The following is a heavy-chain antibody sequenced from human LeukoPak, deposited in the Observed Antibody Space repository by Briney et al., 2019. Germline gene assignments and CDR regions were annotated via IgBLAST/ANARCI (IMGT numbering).Heavy chain of an antibody. CDR3: ARVGYCGGDCYFEDY. CDR2: IWYDGSNK. Sequence: GGSLRLSCAASGFTFSSYGMHWVRQAPGKGLEWVAVIWYDGSNKYYADSVKGRFTISRDNSKNTLYLQMNSLRAEDTAVYYCARVGYCGGDCYFEDYWGQGTLVTVSS. D-gene: IGHD2-21*02. J-gene: IGHJ4*02. V-gene: IGHV3-33*01. CDR1: GFTFSSYG.